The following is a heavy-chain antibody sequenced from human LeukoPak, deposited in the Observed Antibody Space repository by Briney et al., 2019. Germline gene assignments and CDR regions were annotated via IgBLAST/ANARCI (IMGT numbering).Heavy chain of an antibody. J-gene: IGHJ4*02. Sequence: SETLSLTCTASGGSISSSSYYWGWIRQPPGKGLEWIGSIYYSGGTYYNPSLKSRVTISVDTSKNQFSLKLSSVTAADTAVYYCARTGYYDSSGYRLFDYWGQGTLVTVSS. CDR1: GGSISSSSYY. D-gene: IGHD3-22*01. V-gene: IGHV4-39*07. CDR3: ARTGYYDSSGYRLFDY. CDR2: IYYSGGT.